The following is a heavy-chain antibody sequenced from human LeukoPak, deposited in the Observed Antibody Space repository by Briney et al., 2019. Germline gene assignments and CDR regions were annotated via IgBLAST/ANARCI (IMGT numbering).Heavy chain of an antibody. V-gene: IGHV4-59*08. D-gene: IGHD3-10*01. Sequence: SETLSLTCTVSGGSISSYYWSWIRQPPGKGLEWIGYIYYSGSTSYNPSLKSRVTISVDTSKSQFSLKLTSVTAADTAVYYCSRAAPITFDYWGQGTLVTVSS. CDR3: SRAAPITFDY. J-gene: IGHJ4*02. CDR2: IYYSGST. CDR1: GGSISSYY.